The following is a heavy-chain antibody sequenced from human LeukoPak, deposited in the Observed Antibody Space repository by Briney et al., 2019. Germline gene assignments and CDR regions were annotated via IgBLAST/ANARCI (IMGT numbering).Heavy chain of an antibody. V-gene: IGHV1-69*05. CDR1: GGTFSSYA. J-gene: IGHJ5*02. Sequence: SVKVSCKASGGTFSSYAISWVRQAPGQGLEWMGGIIPIFGTENYAQKFQGRVTITTDESTSTAYMELSSLRSEDTAVYYCARARSLSRGYLLRDHNWFDPWGQGTLVTVSS. CDR2: IIPIFGTE. CDR3: ARARSLSRGYLLRDHNWFDP. D-gene: IGHD3-22*01.